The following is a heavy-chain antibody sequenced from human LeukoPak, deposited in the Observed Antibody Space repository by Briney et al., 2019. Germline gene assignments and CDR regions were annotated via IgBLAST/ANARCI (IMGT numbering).Heavy chain of an antibody. CDR1: GFTFSSYS. Sequence: GGSLRLSCAASGFTFSSYSMNWVRQAPGRGLEWVSYISSSSSTIYYADSVKGRFTISRDNAKNSLYLQMNSLRAEDTAVYHCASIVAPQHIPIDYWGQGTLVTVSS. V-gene: IGHV3-48*01. CDR3: ASIVAPQHIPIDY. D-gene: IGHD5-12*01. J-gene: IGHJ4*02. CDR2: ISSSSSTI.